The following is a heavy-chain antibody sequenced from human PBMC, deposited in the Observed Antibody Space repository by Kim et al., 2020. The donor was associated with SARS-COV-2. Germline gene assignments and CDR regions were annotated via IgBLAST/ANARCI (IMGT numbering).Heavy chain of an antibody. D-gene: IGHD3-10*01. CDR3: ARHEAVLLWFGPGAFDI. CDR1: GGSISSYY. Sequence: SETLSLTCTVSGGSISSYYWSWIRQPPGKGLEWIGYIYYSGSTNYNPSLKSRVTISVDTSKNQFSLKLSSLTAADTAVYYCARHEAVLLWFGPGAFDIWGQGTMVTVSS. V-gene: IGHV4-59*08. CDR2: IYYSGST. J-gene: IGHJ3*02.